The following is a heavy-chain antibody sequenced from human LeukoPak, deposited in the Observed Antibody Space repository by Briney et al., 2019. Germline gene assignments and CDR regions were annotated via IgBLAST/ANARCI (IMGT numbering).Heavy chain of an antibody. J-gene: IGHJ6*03. CDR3: AREGYNWNDSRFYYYYYMDV. Sequence: GGSLRLSCAASGFTFSDYWMTWVRQAPGKGLEWVANIKPDGSEKYYVDSVKGRFTISRDNAKNSLYLQMNSLRDEDTAVYYCAREGYNWNDSRFYYYYYMDVWGKGTTVTVSS. CDR2: IKPDGSEK. V-gene: IGHV3-7*01. CDR1: GFTFSDYW. D-gene: IGHD1-20*01.